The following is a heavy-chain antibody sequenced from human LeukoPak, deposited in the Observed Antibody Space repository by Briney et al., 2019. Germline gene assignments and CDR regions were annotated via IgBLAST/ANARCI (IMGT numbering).Heavy chain of an antibody. J-gene: IGHJ4*02. Sequence: TGGSLRLSCAASGFSFSSYSMNWVRQAPGKGLEWISYISTISSVILYADSVRGRFTISRDNVKNSLDLHMNSLRVEDTAVYYCARAIDYYANVGYYNSLDFWGQGTLVTVSS. CDR2: ISTISSVI. D-gene: IGHD3-22*01. V-gene: IGHV3-48*01. CDR3: ARAIDYYANVGYYNSLDF. CDR1: GFSFSSYS.